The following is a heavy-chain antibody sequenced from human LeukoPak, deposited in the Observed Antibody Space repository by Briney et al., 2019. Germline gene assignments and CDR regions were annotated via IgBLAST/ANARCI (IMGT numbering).Heavy chain of an antibody. V-gene: IGHV1-8*02. CDR2: MNPNSGNT. Sequence: ASVKVSCKASGGTFSSYAINWVRQATGQGLEWMGWMNPNSGNTGYPQKFQGRVTMTRNTSISTAYMELSSLRSEDTAVYYCARGITGTKRKRRVWGSYLNYFDYWGQGTLVTVSS. CDR3: ARGITGTKRKRRVWGSYLNYFDY. CDR1: GGTFSSYA. D-gene: IGHD3-16*02. J-gene: IGHJ4*02.